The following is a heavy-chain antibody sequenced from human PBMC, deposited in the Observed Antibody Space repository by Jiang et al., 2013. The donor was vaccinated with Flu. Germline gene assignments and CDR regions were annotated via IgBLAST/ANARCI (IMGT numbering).Heavy chain of an antibody. V-gene: IGHV3-21*01. CDR3: TRDALK. CDR2: ISSESSYI. CDR1: GFLLTSYS. J-gene: IGHJ4*02. Sequence: GGLVKPGGSLKLSCAASGFLLTSYSMNWVRQAPGKGLEWVSSISSESSYIFYAESVKGRFTVSRDNAKNSLHLQMNSLRVGDTAVYYCTRDALKWGQGTLVTVSS.